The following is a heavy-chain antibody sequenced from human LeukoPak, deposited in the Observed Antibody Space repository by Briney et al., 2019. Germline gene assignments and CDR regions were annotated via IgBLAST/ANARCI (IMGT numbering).Heavy chain of an antibody. Sequence: ASVKVSCKDSGYTFTGYYMHWVRQAPGQGLEWMGWINPNGGATNYAQKFQGSVTMTRDTSISTAYMELSRLRSDDTAVYYCARGGSTVTTENWFDPWGQGTLVTVSS. CDR3: ARGGSTVTTENWFDP. CDR1: GYTFTGYY. J-gene: IGHJ5*02. V-gene: IGHV1-2*02. CDR2: INPNGGAT. D-gene: IGHD4-17*01.